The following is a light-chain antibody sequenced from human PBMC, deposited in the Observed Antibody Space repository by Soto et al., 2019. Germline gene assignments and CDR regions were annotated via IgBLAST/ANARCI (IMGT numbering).Light chain of an antibody. Sequence: QSVLTQPASVSGSPGQSITVSCTGSSSDFGDAKYVSWYQQQPGKGPNLLIYGVNSRPSGISNRFSGSKSGNTASLTISGLQVEDEAEYFCGSFTTSRIWVFGGGTKLTVL. CDR2: GVN. CDR3: GSFTTSRIWV. CDR1: SSDFGDAKY. V-gene: IGLV2-14*01. J-gene: IGLJ3*02.